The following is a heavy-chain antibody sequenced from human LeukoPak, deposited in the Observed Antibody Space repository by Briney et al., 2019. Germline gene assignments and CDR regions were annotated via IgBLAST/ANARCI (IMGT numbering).Heavy chain of an antibody. D-gene: IGHD3-22*01. CDR2: IDPSDSYT. J-gene: IGHJ4*02. Sequence: GESLKISCKGSGYSFTSYWISWVRQMPGKGLEWMGRIDPSDSYTNYSPSFQGRVTISTDRSISTAYLQWSSLKASDTAMYYCARRGGYDSSGYSYYFDYWGQGTLVTVSS. V-gene: IGHV5-10-1*01. CDR1: GYSFTSYW. CDR3: ARRGGYDSSGYSYYFDY.